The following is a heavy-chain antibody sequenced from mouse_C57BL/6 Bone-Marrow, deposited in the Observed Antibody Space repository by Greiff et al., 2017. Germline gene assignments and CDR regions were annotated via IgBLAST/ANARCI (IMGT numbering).Heavy chain of an antibody. CDR2: IWGVGST. D-gene: IGHD3-2*02. CDR3: ARDSSGLYAMDY. CDR1: GFSLTSYG. V-gene: IGHV2-6*01. Sequence: VQGVESGPGLVAPSQSLSITCTVSGFSLTSYGVDWVRQSPGKGLEWLGVIWGVGSTNYNSALKSRLSISKDNSKSQVFLKMNSLQTDDTAMYYCARDSSGLYAMDYWGQGTSVTVSS. J-gene: IGHJ4*01.